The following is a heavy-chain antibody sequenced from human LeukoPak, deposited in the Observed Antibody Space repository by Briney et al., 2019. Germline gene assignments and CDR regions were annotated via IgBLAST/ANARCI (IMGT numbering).Heavy chain of an antibody. CDR1: GFTFSNSW. Sequence: PGGSLRLSCAASGFTFSNSWMSWVRQAPGKGLEWVGRIKSKTDGGTTDYAAPVKGRFTISRDDSKNTLYLQMNSLKTEDTAVYYCTTDTYYYDSSGYLWYWGQGTLVTVSS. CDR3: TTDTYYYDSSGYLWY. J-gene: IGHJ4*02. CDR2: IKSKTDGGTT. V-gene: IGHV3-15*01. D-gene: IGHD3-22*01.